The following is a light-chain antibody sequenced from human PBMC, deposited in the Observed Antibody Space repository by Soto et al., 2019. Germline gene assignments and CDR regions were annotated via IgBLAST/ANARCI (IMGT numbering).Light chain of an antibody. CDR3: QQYNNWPT. J-gene: IGKJ1*01. CDR2: DAS. Sequence: EIVMTHSPATLSVSQGERATLSCRSSQSVSSNLVWYQQKPGQAPRLLSYDASSRATCIPARFSGSGYGTEFALANSSLQYEDFAVYYCQQYNNWPTFGKGNKVEI. V-gene: IGKV3-15*01. CDR1: QSVSSN.